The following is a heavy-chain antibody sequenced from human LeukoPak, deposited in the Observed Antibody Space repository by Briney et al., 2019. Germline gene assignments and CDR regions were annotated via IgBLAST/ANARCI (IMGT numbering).Heavy chain of an antibody. V-gene: IGHV4-39*01. CDR3: ARHGSCNDFWSEFDC. D-gene: IGHD3-3*01. Sequence: PSETLSLTCTVSGGSISSSSSYWGWIRQPPGKGREWIGTIYYSGTTYYNPSLKSRVTISVDTSKNQFSLRLSSVTAADTAVFYCARHGSCNDFWSEFDCWGQGTLVTVSS. CDR2: IYYSGTT. CDR1: GGSISSSSSY. J-gene: IGHJ4*02.